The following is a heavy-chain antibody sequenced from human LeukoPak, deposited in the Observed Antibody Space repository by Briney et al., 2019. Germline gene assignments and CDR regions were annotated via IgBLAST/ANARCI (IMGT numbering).Heavy chain of an antibody. Sequence: GGSLRLSCAASGFTFATYAMSWVRQAPGKGLEWVGGISISSVDSYYADSVKGRFSISRDDSKNTLYLQMDRLSDEDTAVYYCAKDRELLFAHCWFDLWGQGALVTVSS. J-gene: IGHJ5*02. CDR1: GFTFATYA. CDR2: ISISSVDS. CDR3: AKDRELLFAHCWFDL. V-gene: IGHV3-23*01. D-gene: IGHD3-10*01.